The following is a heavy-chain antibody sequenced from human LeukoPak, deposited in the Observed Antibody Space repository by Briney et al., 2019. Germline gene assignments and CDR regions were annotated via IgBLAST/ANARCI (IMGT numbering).Heavy chain of an antibody. CDR1: GFTFSSYE. Sequence: PGGSLRLSCAASGFTFSSYEMNWVRQAPGKGLEWVSYISSSGGTIYYADSVKGRFAISRDNAKNSLYLQMNSLRAEDTAVYYCARDQYYDSSGFYLNSGYWGQGTLVTVSS. CDR2: ISSSGGTI. J-gene: IGHJ4*02. CDR3: ARDQYYDSSGFYLNSGY. V-gene: IGHV3-48*03. D-gene: IGHD3-22*01.